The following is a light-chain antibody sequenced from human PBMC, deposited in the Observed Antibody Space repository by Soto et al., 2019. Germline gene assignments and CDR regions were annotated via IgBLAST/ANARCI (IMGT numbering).Light chain of an antibody. J-gene: IGKJ1*01. CDR3: QQYHSSPPWT. CDR1: QTIYSW. Sequence: DIQMTQSPSTLSASVGDRVTLTCRASQTIYSWLAWYQQKPGKAPNLLIYKASTLESGVPLRFSGSGSGTEFTLTISSLQPDDFATYYCQQYHSSPPWTFGQGTKVEIK. V-gene: IGKV1-5*03. CDR2: KAS.